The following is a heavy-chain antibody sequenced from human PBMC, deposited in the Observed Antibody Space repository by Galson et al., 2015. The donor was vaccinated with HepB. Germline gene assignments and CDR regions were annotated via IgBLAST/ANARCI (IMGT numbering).Heavy chain of an antibody. V-gene: IGHV3-11*06. Sequence: SLRLSCAASGFTFSDYYMSWIRQAPGKGLEWVSYISSSSSYTNYADSVKGRFTISRDNAKNSLYLQMNSLRAEDTAVYYCAAHLYGSGSYHYYYYYGMDVWGQGTTVTVSS. CDR2: ISSSSSYT. CDR3: AAHLYGSGSYHYYYYYGMDV. CDR1: GFTFSDYY. D-gene: IGHD3-10*01. J-gene: IGHJ6*02.